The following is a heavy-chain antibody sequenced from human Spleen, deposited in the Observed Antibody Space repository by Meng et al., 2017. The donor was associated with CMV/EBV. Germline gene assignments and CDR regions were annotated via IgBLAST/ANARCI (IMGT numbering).Heavy chain of an antibody. V-gene: IGHV4-59*01. CDR3: ARAYYGGGGYYSFDQ. J-gene: IGHJ4*02. CDR1: GGSISTYY. Sequence: TVSGGSISTYYWNWIRQPPGKGLEWIGYIYYLGTTNHNPSLKSRVTISVDTSKNQFSLKLSSVTSADTAVYYCARAYYGGGGYYSFDQWGQGTLVTVSS. D-gene: IGHD3-10*01. CDR2: IYYLGTT.